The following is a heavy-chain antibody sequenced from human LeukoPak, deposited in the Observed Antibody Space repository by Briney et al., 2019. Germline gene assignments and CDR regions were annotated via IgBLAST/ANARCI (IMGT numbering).Heavy chain of an antibody. CDR1: GFTFSSYE. V-gene: IGHV3-48*03. Sequence: PGGSLRLSCAASGFTFSSYEMNWVRQAPGKGLEWVSYISSSSGTTIYYADSVKGRFTISRDNAKNSPYLQMNSLRAEDTAVYYCARVGVVVAATGNLWFDPWGQGTLVTVSS. CDR2: ISSSSGTTI. D-gene: IGHD2-15*01. CDR3: ARVGVVVAATGNLWFDP. J-gene: IGHJ5*02.